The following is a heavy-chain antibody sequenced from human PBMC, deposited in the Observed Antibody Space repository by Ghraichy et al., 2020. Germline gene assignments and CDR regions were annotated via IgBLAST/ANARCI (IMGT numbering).Heavy chain of an antibody. D-gene: IGHD4-17*01. J-gene: IGHJ3*02. CDR2: ISGSGGST. CDR3: AKDRATVTPGRAFDI. Sequence: VSAISGSGGSTYYADSVKGRFTISRDNSKNTLYLQMNSLRAEDTAVYYCAKDRATVTPGRAFDIWGQGT. V-gene: IGHV3-23*01.